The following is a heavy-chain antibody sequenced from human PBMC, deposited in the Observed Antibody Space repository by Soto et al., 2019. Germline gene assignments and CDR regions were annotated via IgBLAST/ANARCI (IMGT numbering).Heavy chain of an antibody. CDR1: GFTFSSYA. J-gene: IGHJ4*02. CDR2: ISGSGGST. D-gene: IGHD3-10*01. V-gene: IGHV3-23*01. CDR3: AKDGLLLWFGESVLPWEPGY. Sequence: GGSLRLSCAASGFTFSSYAMSWVRQAPGKGLEWVSAISGSGGSTYYADSVKGRFTISRDNSKNTLYLQMNSLRAEDTAVYYCAKDGLLLWFGESVLPWEPGYCGQGTLVTVSS.